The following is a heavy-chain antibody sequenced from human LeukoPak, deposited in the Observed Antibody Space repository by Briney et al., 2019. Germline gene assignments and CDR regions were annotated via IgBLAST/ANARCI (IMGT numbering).Heavy chain of an antibody. CDR1: GGTFSSYA. CDR2: MNPNSGNT. J-gene: IGHJ4*02. D-gene: IGHD3-10*01. V-gene: IGHV1-8*02. CDR3: ARVSWFGEGGAETDY. Sequence: ASVKVSCKASGGTFSSYAISWVRQAPGQGLEWMGWMNPNSGNTGYAQKFQGRVTMTRNTSISTAYMELSSLRSEDTAVYYCARVSWFGEGGAETDYWGQGTLVTVSS.